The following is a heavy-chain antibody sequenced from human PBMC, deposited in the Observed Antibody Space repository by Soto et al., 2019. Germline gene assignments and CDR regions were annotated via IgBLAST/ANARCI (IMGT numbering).Heavy chain of an antibody. CDR3: ARDLRGHYGP. J-gene: IGHJ3*01. CDR2: VSGSSSYI. D-gene: IGHD4-17*01. CDR1: GFNFRNFN. Sequence: GGSLRLSCEGSGFNFRNFNMIWVRQAPGKGLEWVSSVSGSSSYIYYADSVKGRFTVSRDNANNLVFLQMKGLRPEDTAMYYCARDLRGHYGPWGQGTMVTVSS. V-gene: IGHV3-21*06.